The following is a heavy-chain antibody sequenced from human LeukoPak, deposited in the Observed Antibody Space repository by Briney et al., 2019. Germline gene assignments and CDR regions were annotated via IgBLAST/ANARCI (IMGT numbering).Heavy chain of an antibody. CDR1: GFTFSSYA. J-gene: IGHJ4*02. V-gene: IGHV3-23*01. D-gene: IGHD5-18*01. CDR2: ISGSGGST. CDR3: AKSRYSYGYFDY. Sequence: GGTLRLSCAASGFTFSSYAMSWVRQAPGKGLEWVSAISGSGGSTYYADSVKGRFTISRDNSKNTLYLQMNSLRAEDTAVYYCAKSRYSYGYFDYWGQGTLVTVSS.